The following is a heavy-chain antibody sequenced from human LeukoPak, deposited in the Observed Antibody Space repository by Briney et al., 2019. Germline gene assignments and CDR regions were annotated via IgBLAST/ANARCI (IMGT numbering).Heavy chain of an antibody. CDR3: ARDQTIFVAFDY. Sequence: PGGSLRLSCAASGFTFSSYGMHWVRQAPGKGLEWVAFIRYDGSNKYYADSVKGRFTISRDNSKNTLYLQMNSLRAEDTAVYYCARDQTIFVAFDYWGQGTLVTVSS. V-gene: IGHV3-30*02. D-gene: IGHD3-9*01. CDR2: IRYDGSNK. CDR1: GFTFSSYG. J-gene: IGHJ4*02.